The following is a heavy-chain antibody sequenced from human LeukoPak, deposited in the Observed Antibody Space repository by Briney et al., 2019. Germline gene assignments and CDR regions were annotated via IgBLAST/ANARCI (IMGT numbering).Heavy chain of an antibody. CDR3: ARSQSSSLIDY. Sequence: GGSLRLSCAASGFSFSAYGVRWVRQAPGKGLEWVAVIWYDGSSKDYADSVKGRFTLSRGNSKNTLYLQMNSLTVEDTAVYYCARSQSSSLIDYWGQGTLVTVSS. D-gene: IGHD6-13*01. CDR1: GFSFSAYG. J-gene: IGHJ4*02. CDR2: IWYDGSSK. V-gene: IGHV3-33*01.